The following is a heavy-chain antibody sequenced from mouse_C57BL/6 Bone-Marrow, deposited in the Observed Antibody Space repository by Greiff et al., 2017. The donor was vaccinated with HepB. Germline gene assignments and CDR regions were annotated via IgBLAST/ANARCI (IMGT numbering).Heavy chain of an antibody. Sequence: EVKVVESEGGLVQPGRSMKLSCTASGFTFSDYYMAWVRQVPEKGLEWVANINYDGSSTYYLDSLKSRFIISRDNAKNILYLQMSSLKSEDTATYYCARDTTTVVATYWYFDVWGTGTTVTVSS. CDR1: GFTFSDYY. D-gene: IGHD1-1*01. CDR3: ARDTTTVVATYWYFDV. CDR2: INYDGSST. J-gene: IGHJ1*03. V-gene: IGHV5-16*01.